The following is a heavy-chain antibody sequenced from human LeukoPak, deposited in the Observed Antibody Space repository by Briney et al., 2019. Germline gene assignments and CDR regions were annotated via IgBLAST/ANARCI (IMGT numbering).Heavy chain of an antibody. CDR2: IYYSGST. CDR1: GGSFSDYF. V-gene: IGHV4-34*01. CDR3: ARHLNYYYYYYMDV. J-gene: IGHJ6*03. Sequence: SETLSLTCAVYGGSFSDYFWNWIRQTPGKGLEWIGIIYYSGSTYYNPSLKSRVTISVDTSKNQFSLNLTSVTAADTAVYYCARHLNYYYYYYMDVWGTGTTVTVSS.